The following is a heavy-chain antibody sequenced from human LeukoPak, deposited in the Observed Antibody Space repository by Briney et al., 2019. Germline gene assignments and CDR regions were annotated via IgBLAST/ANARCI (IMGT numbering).Heavy chain of an antibody. CDR2: INHSGST. Sequence: PSETLSLTCAVYGGSFSGYYWSWIRQPPGKGLEWIGEINHSGSTNYNPSLKSRVTISVDTSKNQFSLKLSSVTAADTAVYYCARPGPTKDYYDSSGFGYFDLWGRGTLVTVSS. J-gene: IGHJ2*01. CDR1: GGSFSGYY. D-gene: IGHD3-22*01. CDR3: ARPGPTKDYYDSSGFGYFDL. V-gene: IGHV4-34*01.